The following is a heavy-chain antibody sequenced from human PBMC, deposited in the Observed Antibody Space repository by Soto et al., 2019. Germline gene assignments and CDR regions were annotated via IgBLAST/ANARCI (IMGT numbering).Heavy chain of an antibody. D-gene: IGHD5-12*01. Sequence: SETLSLTCTVSGGSISSYYWSWIRQPPGKELEWIGYIYYSGSTNYNPSLKSRVTISEDTSKNQFSLKLSSVTAADTAVYYCSRGGAYGGCLYWGQGTLVTVSS. CDR1: GGSISSYY. CDR2: IYYSGST. J-gene: IGHJ4*02. V-gene: IGHV4-59*12. CDR3: SRGGAYGGCLY.